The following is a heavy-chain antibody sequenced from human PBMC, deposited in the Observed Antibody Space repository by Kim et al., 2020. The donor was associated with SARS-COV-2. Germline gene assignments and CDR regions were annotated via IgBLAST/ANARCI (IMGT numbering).Heavy chain of an antibody. CDR1: GFTFSSYS. V-gene: IGHV3-21*01. D-gene: IGHD5-12*01. J-gene: IGHJ4*02. CDR2: ISSSSSYI. Sequence: GGSLRLSCAASGFTFSSYSMNWVRQAPGKGLEWVSSISSSSSYIYYADSVKGQFTISRDNAKNSLYLQMNSLRAEDTAVYYCARDRGRGWLQPDYWGQGTLVTVSS. CDR3: ARDRGRGWLQPDY.